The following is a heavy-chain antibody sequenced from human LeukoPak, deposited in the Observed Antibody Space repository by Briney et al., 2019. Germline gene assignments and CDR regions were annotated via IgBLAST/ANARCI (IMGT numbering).Heavy chain of an antibody. CDR3: AREPHTYYYGSGSPFDY. V-gene: IGHV4-31*03. D-gene: IGHD3-10*01. CDR1: GGSISSAGYY. Sequence: SETLSLTCTVSGGSISSAGYYWSWIRQHPGKGLEWLGYIYYSGSTYYNPSLKSRVTISVDTSKNQFSLKLSSVTAADTAVYYCAREPHTYYYGSGSPFDYWGQGTLVTVSS. CDR2: IYYSGST. J-gene: IGHJ4*02.